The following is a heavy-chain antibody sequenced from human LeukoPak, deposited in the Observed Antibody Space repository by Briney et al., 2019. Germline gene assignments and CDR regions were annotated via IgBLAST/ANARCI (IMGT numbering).Heavy chain of an antibody. J-gene: IGHJ4*02. V-gene: IGHV3-73*01. Sequence: GGSLKLSCAASGFTFSGSAMHWVRQASGKGLEWVGRIRSKANSYATAYAASVKGRFTISRDDSKNTAYLQMNSLKTEDTAAYYCTRLAEYCSGGSCYLVDYWGQGTLVTVSS. CDR1: GFTFSGSA. D-gene: IGHD2-15*01. CDR3: TRLAEYCSGGSCYLVDY. CDR2: IRSKANSYAT.